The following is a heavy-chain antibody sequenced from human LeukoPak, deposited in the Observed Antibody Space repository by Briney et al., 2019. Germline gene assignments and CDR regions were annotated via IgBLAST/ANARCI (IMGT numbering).Heavy chain of an antibody. D-gene: IGHD6-6*01. Sequence: PSETLSLTCTVSGGSISSYYWSWIRQPPGKGLEWIGYIYYSGSTNYNPSLKSRVTISVDTSKNQFSLKLSSVTAADTAVYYCARQKSIAARPLSAFDIWGQGTMVTVSS. CDR2: IYYSGST. CDR3: ARQKSIAARPLSAFDI. V-gene: IGHV4-59*01. CDR1: GGSISSYY. J-gene: IGHJ3*02.